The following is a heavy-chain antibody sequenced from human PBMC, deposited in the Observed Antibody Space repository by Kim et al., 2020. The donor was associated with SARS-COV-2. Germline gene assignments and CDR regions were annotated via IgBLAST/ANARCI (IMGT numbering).Heavy chain of an antibody. D-gene: IGHD6-13*01. CDR2: IYRSGST. CDR1: GGSISSSNW. Sequence: SETLSLTCAVSGGSISSSNWWSWVRQPPGKGLEWIGEIYRSGSTNYNPSLKSRVTISVDKSKNQFSLKLSSVTAADTAVYYCARVDLYSREGGHNNFDCWGQGTLVTVSS. CDR3: ARVDLYSREGGHNNFDC. V-gene: IGHV4-4*02. J-gene: IGHJ4*02.